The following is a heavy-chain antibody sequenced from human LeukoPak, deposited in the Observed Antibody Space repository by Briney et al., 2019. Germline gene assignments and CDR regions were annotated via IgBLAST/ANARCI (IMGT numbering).Heavy chain of an antibody. V-gene: IGHV4-34*01. D-gene: IGHD2-2*01. CDR1: GDSFSGHY. CDR3: VRRTRVAMPNALDLISDF. J-gene: IGHJ4*02. Sequence: SETLSLTCAVYGDSFSGHYWSWIRQPPGKGLEWIGEITDGGRTSYSPSLKSRATISIVPSQSQFSLQLDSVTAADTAIYYCVRRTRVAMPNALDLISDFWGQGTLVTVAS. CDR2: ITDGGRT.